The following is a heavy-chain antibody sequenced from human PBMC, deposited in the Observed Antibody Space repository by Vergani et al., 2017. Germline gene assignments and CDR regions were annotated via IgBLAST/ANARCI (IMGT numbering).Heavy chain of an antibody. Sequence: QITLKESGPTLVKPTQTLTLTCTFSGFSLSTSGVGVGWIRQPPGKALEWLALIYWDDDKRHSPSLKSRLTITKATTKNQVVLTMTNMDPVDTATYYCAHSRYDILTGWWTKKKSWGGMDGWGQGTTVTVCS. D-gene: IGHD3-9*01. CDR2: IYWDDDK. J-gene: IGHJ6*02. V-gene: IGHV2-5*02. CDR1: GFSLSTSGVG. CDR3: AHSRYDILTGWWTKKKSWGGMDG.